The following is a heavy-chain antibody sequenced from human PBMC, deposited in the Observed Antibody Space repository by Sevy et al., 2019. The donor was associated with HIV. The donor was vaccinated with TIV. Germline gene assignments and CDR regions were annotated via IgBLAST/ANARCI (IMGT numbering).Heavy chain of an antibody. J-gene: IGHJ6*02. CDR2: ISHRGST. V-gene: IGHV4-34*01. D-gene: IGHD1-1*01. CDR3: ARGGIMATTEYGMDV. Sequence: SETLSLTCAVSGGSSSGYYWAWIRQSPGKGLEWIGEISHRGSTQYNPSLKSRVSISVDTSKDQISLRLTSLTAADTAVYYCARGGIMATTEYGMDVWGQGTTVTVSS. CDR1: GGSSSGYY.